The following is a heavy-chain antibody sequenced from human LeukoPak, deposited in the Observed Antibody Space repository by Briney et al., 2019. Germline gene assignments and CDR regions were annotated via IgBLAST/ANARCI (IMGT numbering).Heavy chain of an antibody. CDR1: GYTFTSYA. Sequence: ASVKVSCKASGYTFTSYAMHWVRQAPGQRLEWMGWINAGNGNTKYSQEFQGRVTITRDTSASTAYMELSSLRSEDMAVYYCARGYCTNGVCYLVFDYWGKGTLVTVSS. CDR2: INAGNGNT. CDR3: ARGYCTNGVCYLVFDY. J-gene: IGHJ4*02. D-gene: IGHD2-8*01. V-gene: IGHV1-3*03.